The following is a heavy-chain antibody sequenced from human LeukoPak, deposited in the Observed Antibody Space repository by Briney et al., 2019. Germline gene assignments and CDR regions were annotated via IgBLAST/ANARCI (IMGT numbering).Heavy chain of an antibody. V-gene: IGHV3-23*01. D-gene: IGHD3-22*01. Sequence: GGSLRLSCAASGFTLSSYAMSWVRQAPGKGLEWVSAISGSGGSTYYADSVKGRFTISRDNSKNTLYLQMNSLRAEDTAVYYCAKPHYDSSGYYSPDAFDIWGQGTMVTVSS. CDR1: GFTLSSYA. CDR2: ISGSGGST. CDR3: AKPHYDSSGYYSPDAFDI. J-gene: IGHJ3*02.